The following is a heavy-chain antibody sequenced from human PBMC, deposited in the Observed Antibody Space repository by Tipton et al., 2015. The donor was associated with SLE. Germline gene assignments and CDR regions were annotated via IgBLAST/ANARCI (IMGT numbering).Heavy chain of an antibody. CDR1: GGSFSGGGYF. CDR3: ARDTLALAGQFDS. V-gene: IGHV4-31*11. J-gene: IGHJ4*02. Sequence: TLSLTCAVYGGSFSGGGYFWTWIRHHPGKGLEWIGNIYSSGSTKYNPSLKSRVTISIDTSENQFSLKLTSVTAADTAVYYCARDTLALAGQFDSWGQGTLVIVSS. CDR2: IYSSGST. D-gene: IGHD2-15*01.